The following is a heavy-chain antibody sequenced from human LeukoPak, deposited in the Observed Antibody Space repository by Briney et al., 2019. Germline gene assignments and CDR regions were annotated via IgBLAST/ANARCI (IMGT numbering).Heavy chain of an antibody. Sequence: GGSLRLSCAASGFTFSSYAMHWVRQAPGKGLEWVAVISYDGSNKYYADSVKGRFTISRDNSKDTVYLQMNNLRAEDTAVYYCAKKDSGGSYNWFDPWGQGTLVTVPS. CDR3: AKKDSGGSYNWFDP. V-gene: IGHV3-30-3*02. D-gene: IGHD3-22*01. CDR2: ISYDGSNK. J-gene: IGHJ5*02. CDR1: GFTFSSYA.